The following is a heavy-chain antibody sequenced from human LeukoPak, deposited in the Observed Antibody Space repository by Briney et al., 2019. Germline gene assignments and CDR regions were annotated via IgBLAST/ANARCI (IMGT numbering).Heavy chain of an antibody. CDR3: ARASYCSSTSCYRFDY. D-gene: IGHD2-2*01. J-gene: IGHJ4*02. Sequence: GGSLRLSCAASGFTVSSNYMSWVRQAPGKGLEWVSVIYSGGSIYYADSVKGRFTISRDNSKNTLYLQMNSLRAEDTAVYYCARASYCSSTSCYRFDYWGQGTLVTVSS. CDR1: GFTVSSNY. V-gene: IGHV3-66*01. CDR2: IYSGGSI.